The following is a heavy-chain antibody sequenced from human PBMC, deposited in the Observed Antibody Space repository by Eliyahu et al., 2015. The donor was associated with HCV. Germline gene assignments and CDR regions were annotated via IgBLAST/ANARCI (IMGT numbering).Heavy chain of an antibody. CDR3: ARALRWRPAPYYYYGMDV. J-gene: IGHJ6*02. Sequence: QVQLQQWGAGLLKPSEXLSLTXAVYGGSFXXYYWSWIRQPPGKGLEWIGEINHXGXPNYXPSLKSRVTIXVDTSKNQFSLKLSSVTAADTAVYYCARALRWRPAPYYYYGMDVWGQGTTVTVSS. CDR1: GGSFXXYY. V-gene: IGHV4-34*01. CDR2: INHXGXP. D-gene: IGHD2-21*02.